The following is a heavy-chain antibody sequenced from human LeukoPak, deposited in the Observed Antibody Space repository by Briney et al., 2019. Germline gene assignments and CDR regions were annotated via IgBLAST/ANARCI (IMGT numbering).Heavy chain of an antibody. CDR1: GGSISSYY. V-gene: IGHV4-59*01. J-gene: IGHJ4*02. Sequence: TSETLSLTCTVSGGSISSYYWSWIRQPPGKGLEWIGYIYYSGSTNYNPSLKSRVTISVDTSKNQFSLKLSSVTAADTAVYYCARVVAAATYYFDYWGQGTLVTVSS. D-gene: IGHD6-13*01. CDR2: IYYSGST. CDR3: ARVVAAATYYFDY.